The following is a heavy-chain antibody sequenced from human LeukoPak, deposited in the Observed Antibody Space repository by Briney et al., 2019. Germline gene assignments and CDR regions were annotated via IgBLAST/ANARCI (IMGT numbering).Heavy chain of an antibody. D-gene: IGHD6-13*01. CDR3: ARLGIAAAGPHSNWFDP. Sequence: GESLKISCKGSGYSFTSYWIGWVRQMPGKGLEWMGIIYPGDSDTRYSPSFQGQVTISADKSISTAYLQWSSLKASDTAMYYCARLGIAAAGPHSNWFDPWGQGTLVTVSS. J-gene: IGHJ5*02. V-gene: IGHV5-51*01. CDR2: IYPGDSDT. CDR1: GYSFTSYW.